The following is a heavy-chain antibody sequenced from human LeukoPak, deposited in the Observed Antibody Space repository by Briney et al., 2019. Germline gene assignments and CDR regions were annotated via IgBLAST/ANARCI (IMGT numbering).Heavy chain of an antibody. J-gene: IGHJ6*03. Sequence: GGSLGLSCAASGFTFSSYWMSWVRQAPGKGLEWVANIKQDGSEKYYVDSVKGRFTISRDNAKNSLYLQMNSLRAEDTAVYYCARDWGSERGSIAARPPYYYYYIDVWGKGTTVTVSS. V-gene: IGHV3-7*01. CDR2: IKQDGSEK. D-gene: IGHD6-6*01. CDR3: ARDWGSERGSIAARPPYYYYYIDV. CDR1: GFTFSSYW.